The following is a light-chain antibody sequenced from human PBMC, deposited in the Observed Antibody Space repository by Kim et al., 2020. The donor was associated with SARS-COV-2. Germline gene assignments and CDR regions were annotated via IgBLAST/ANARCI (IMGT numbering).Light chain of an antibody. CDR2: GAS. CDR3: QQYGSSPWT. CDR1: QSVSSSY. J-gene: IGKJ1*01. Sequence: EIVLTQSPGTLSLSPGERATLSCRASQSVSSSYLAWYQQKSGQTPRLLIYGASSRATGSPDRFSGSGSGTDFTLTITRLEPEDFAVYYCQQYGSSPWTFGQGTKVEIK. V-gene: IGKV3-20*01.